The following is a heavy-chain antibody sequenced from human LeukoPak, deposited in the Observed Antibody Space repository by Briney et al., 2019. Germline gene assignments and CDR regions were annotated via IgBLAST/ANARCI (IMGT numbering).Heavy chain of an antibody. D-gene: IGHD3-22*01. V-gene: IGHV3-23*01. Sequence: PGGSLRLSCAASGFIFRNYAMSWVRQAPGKGLEWVSGIDGDGTNTYYADSVKGRFTVSRDNSKNTLYLQMNSLRANDTAVYFCAKEVTPYPQVITCFDYWGQGSLVTVSS. J-gene: IGHJ4*02. CDR1: GFIFRNYA. CDR2: IDGDGTNT. CDR3: AKEVTPYPQVITCFDY.